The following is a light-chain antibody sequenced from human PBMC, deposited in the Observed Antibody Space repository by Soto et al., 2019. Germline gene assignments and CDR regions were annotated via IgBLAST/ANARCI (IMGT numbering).Light chain of an antibody. Sequence: ALTQPPSASGSPGQSVTISCTGSSSDVGGSHFVSWYQQHPGRAPTLLIYETKERPSGVPDRFSGSKSGNTASLTVSGLQADDEADYYCSSYTGSNILYVFGTGTKLTVL. V-gene: IGLV2-8*01. CDR3: SSYTGSNILYV. J-gene: IGLJ1*01. CDR2: ETK. CDR1: SSDVGGSHF.